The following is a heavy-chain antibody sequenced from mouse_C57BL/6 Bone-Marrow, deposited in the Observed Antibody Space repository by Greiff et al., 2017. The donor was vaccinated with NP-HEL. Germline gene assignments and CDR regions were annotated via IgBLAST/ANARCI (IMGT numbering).Heavy chain of an antibody. CDR2: INPNNGGT. Sequence: EVQLQQSGPELVKPGASVKISCKASGYTFTDYYMNWVKQSHGKSLEWIGDINPNNGGTSYNQKFKGKATLTVDKSSSTAYMELRSLTSEDSAVYYCASIYYYGSILSYAMDSWGQGTSVTVSS. D-gene: IGHD1-1*01. J-gene: IGHJ4*01. V-gene: IGHV1-26*01. CDR3: ASIYYYGSILSYAMDS. CDR1: GYTFTDYY.